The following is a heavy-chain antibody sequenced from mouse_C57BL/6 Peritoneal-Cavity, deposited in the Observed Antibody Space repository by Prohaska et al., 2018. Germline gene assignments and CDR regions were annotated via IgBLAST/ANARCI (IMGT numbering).Heavy chain of an antibody. CDR3: ARGTIYDGYYHFAY. Sequence: DVQLQESGPGLVKPSQSLSLTCSVTGYSITSGYYWNWIRQFPGNKLEWMGCISYDGSNNYNPSLKNRISITRDTSKNQFFLKLNSVTTEDTATYYCARGTIYDGYYHFAYWGQGTLVTVSA. CDR2: ISYDGSN. CDR1: GYSITSGYY. J-gene: IGHJ3*01. D-gene: IGHD2-3*01. V-gene: IGHV3-6*01.